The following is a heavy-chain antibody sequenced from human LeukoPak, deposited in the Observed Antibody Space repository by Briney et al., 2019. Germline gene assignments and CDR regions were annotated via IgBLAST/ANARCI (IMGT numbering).Heavy chain of an antibody. Sequence: PGGSLRLSCAASGFTFSSYAMSWVRQAPGKGLDWVSAISGSGGSTYYADSVKGRFTISRDNSKNTLYLQMNSLRAEDTAVYYCAKPPPRFLEWLFYFDYWGQGTLVTVSS. J-gene: IGHJ4*02. D-gene: IGHD3-3*01. CDR1: GFTFSSYA. CDR2: ISGSGGST. V-gene: IGHV3-23*01. CDR3: AKPPPRFLEWLFYFDY.